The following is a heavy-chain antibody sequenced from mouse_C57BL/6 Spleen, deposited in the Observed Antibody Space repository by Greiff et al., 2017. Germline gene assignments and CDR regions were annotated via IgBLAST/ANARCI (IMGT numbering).Heavy chain of an antibody. CDR1: GYAFSSSW. J-gene: IGHJ2*01. Sequence: VQLQQSGPELVKPGASVKLSCKASGYAFSSSWMNWVKQRPGKGLEWIGRIYPGDGDTNYNGKFKGKATLTADKSSSTAYMQLSSLTSEDSAVYFCARDYDRDYWGQGTTLTVSS. CDR2: IYPGDGDT. CDR3: ARDYDRDY. D-gene: IGHD2-4*01. V-gene: IGHV1-82*01.